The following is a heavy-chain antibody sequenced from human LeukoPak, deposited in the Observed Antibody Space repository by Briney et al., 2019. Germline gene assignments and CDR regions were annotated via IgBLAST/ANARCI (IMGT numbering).Heavy chain of an antibody. J-gene: IGHJ4*02. Sequence: GGSLRLSCAASGXTVSSSNDMNWVRQAPGKELEWVSSIYTGGSTYYTDSVKGRFTISRDNPNNTLYLQMHSLRAEDTAVYYCAREISRFGIWGQGTLVTVSS. D-gene: IGHD3-16*01. CDR1: GXTVSSSND. V-gene: IGHV3-66*01. CDR3: AREISRFGI. CDR2: IYTGGST.